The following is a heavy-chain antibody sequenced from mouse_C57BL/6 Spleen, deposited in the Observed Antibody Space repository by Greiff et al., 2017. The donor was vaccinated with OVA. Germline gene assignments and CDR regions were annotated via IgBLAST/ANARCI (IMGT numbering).Heavy chain of an antibody. CDR2: IYPGSGST. V-gene: IGHV1-55*01. J-gene: IGHJ1*03. CDR3: ARGGCGNSGYFDD. CDR1: GYTFTSYW. D-gene: IGHD3-3*01. Sequence: QVQLQQPGAELVKPGASVKMSCKASGYTFTSYWITWVKQRPGQGLEWIGDIYPGSGSTNYNEKFKSKSTLTVDTSSSTAYMQLSSLTSEDSAVYYCARGGCGNSGYFDDWGKGTTVTVSS.